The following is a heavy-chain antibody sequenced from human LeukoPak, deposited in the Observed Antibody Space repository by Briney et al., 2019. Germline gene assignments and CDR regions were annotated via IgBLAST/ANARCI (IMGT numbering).Heavy chain of an antibody. CDR1: GGSISSYY. D-gene: IGHD6-25*01. CDR3: AREADYYMDV. Sequence: PSETPSLTCTASGGSISSYYWSWIRQPPGKGLEWIGYIYYSGSTNYNPSLKSRVTISVDTSKNQFSLKLSSVTAADTAVYYCAREADYYMDVWGKGTTVTVSS. V-gene: IGHV4-59*01. CDR2: IYYSGST. J-gene: IGHJ6*03.